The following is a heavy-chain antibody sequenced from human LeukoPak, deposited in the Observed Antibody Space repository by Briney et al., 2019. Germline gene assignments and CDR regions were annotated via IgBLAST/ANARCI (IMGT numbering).Heavy chain of an antibody. V-gene: IGHV4-59*01. CDR2: IYYSGST. J-gene: IGHJ6*04. D-gene: IGHD3-10*01. CDR3: ARGSDRGYYYYYGMDV. Sequence: PSETLSLTCTVSGGSISSYYWSWIRQPPGKGLEWIGYIYYSGSTNYNPSLKSRVTISVDTSKNQFPLKLSSVTAADTAVYYCARGSDRGYYYYYGMDVWGKGTTVTVSS. CDR1: GGSISSYY.